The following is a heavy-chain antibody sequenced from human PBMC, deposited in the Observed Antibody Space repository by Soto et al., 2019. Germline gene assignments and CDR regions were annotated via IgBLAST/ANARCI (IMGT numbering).Heavy chain of an antibody. V-gene: IGHV3-23*01. CDR2: ISGSGTNT. Sequence: EVRLLESGGGLIQPGGSLRLSCAASGFTFSSYVMSWVRQAPGTGLEWVSGISGSGTNTYYADSVKGRFTISRDNSEYTLYRQITSLRAEDTAEYYCAKDNSPYSGYNAFDYWGEGTLGTVSS. D-gene: IGHD5-12*01. CDR3: AKDNSPYSGYNAFDY. J-gene: IGHJ4*02. CDR1: GFTFSSYV.